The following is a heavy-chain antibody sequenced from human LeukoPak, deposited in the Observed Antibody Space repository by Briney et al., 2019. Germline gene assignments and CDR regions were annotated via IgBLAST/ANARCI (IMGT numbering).Heavy chain of an antibody. CDR1: GGSFSGYY. CDR3: ARDSSSSGEDY. CDR2: INHSGST. Sequence: ASETLSLTCAVYGGSFSGYYWSWIRQPPGKGLEWIGEINHSGSTNYNPSLKSRVTISVDTSKNQFSLKLSSVTAADTAVYYCARDSSSSGEDYWGQGTLVTVSS. J-gene: IGHJ4*02. D-gene: IGHD6-6*01. V-gene: IGHV4-34*01.